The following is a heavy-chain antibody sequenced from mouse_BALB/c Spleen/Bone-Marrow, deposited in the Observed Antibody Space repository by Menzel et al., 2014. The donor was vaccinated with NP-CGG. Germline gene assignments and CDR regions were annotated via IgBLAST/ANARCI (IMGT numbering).Heavy chain of an antibody. CDR1: GYPFTDLA. D-gene: IGHD3-2*01. J-gene: IGHJ3*01. V-gene: IGHV1-67*01. Sequence: QVQLQQSGPELVRPGVSVKISCKGSGYPFTDLAMHWVKKSHAKGLEWIGVISTYSGNTNYNQKFKGKATMTVDKSSSTAYMELARLTSEDSAIYYCARGRQLGLRSFAYWGQGTLVTVSA. CDR3: ARGRQLGLRSFAY. CDR2: ISTYSGNT.